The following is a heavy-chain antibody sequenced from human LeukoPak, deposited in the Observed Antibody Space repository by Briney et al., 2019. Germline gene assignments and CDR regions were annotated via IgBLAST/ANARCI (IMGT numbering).Heavy chain of an antibody. D-gene: IGHD3-9*01. CDR2: MNPNSGNT. V-gene: IGHV1-8*02. J-gene: IGHJ3*02. CDR1: GYTFTSYG. Sequence: EASVKVSCKASGYTFTSYGINWVRQATGQGLEWMGWMNPNSGNTGYAQKFQGRVTMTRNTSISTAYMELSSLRSEDTAVYYCYGSNDILTGYTDAFDIWGQGTMVTVSS. CDR3: YGSNDILTGYTDAFDI.